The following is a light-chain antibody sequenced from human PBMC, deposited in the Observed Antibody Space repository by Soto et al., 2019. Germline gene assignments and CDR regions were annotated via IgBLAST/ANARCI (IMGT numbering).Light chain of an antibody. CDR3: GTWYSSLSGFV. CDR1: TPNIANYY. V-gene: IGLV1-51*02. CDR2: EDN. Sequence: QYVLTQPPSVSAAPGQKVTISCSGGTPNIANYYDSWYQQLPGAAPKLLIYEDNKRPSGIPDRFSGSRSGTSATLGITGLQTGDEADYYCGTWYSSLSGFVFGPRTKLTVL. J-gene: IGLJ1*01.